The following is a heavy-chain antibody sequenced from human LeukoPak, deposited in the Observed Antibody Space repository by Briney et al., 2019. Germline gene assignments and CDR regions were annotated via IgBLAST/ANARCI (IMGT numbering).Heavy chain of an antibody. CDR2: ISGSGGST. J-gene: IGHJ4*02. D-gene: IGHD3-10*01. CDR3: AKDSYLWFGEVYY. Sequence: GGSLRLSCAASGFAFSNYNMNWVRQAPGKGLEWVSAISGSGGSTYYADSVKGRFTISRDNSKNTLYLQMNSLRAEDTAVYYCAKDSYLWFGEVYYWGQGTLVTVSS. V-gene: IGHV3-23*01. CDR1: GFAFSNYN.